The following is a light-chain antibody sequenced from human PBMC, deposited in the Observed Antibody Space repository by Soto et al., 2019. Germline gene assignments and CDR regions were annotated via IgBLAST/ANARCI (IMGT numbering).Light chain of an antibody. CDR3: ATWDDSLNGVV. Sequence: QSVLTQPPSASGTPGRRVTVSCSGSSSNIGRHGVNWYQQLPGAAPKLLIYSYNQRPSGVPDRFSGSTSGTSVSLTINGLQSEDEADYYCATWDDSLNGVVFGGGTKVTVL. CDR2: SYN. V-gene: IGLV1-44*01. J-gene: IGLJ3*02. CDR1: SSNIGRHG.